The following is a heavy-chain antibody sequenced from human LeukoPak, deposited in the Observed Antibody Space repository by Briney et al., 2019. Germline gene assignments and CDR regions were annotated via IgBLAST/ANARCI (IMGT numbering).Heavy chain of an antibody. CDR1: GFTFSSYA. D-gene: IGHD6-19*01. Sequence: GGSLRLSCAASGFTFSSYAMHWVRQAPGKGLEWVAVISYDGSNKYYADSVKGRFTIPRDNSKNTLYLQMNSLRAEDTAVYYCARVSIPGYSSGWYDYWGQGTLVTVSS. J-gene: IGHJ4*02. V-gene: IGHV3-30*04. CDR3: ARVSIPGYSSGWYDY. CDR2: ISYDGSNK.